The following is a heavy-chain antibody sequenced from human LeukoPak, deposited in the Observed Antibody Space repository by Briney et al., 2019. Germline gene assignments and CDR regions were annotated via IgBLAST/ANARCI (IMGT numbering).Heavy chain of an antibody. CDR3: ARGSEWSGYPY. Sequence: PGGSLRLSCAASGFTFSSYSMNWVRQAPGKGLEWVSYISSSSSTIYYADSVKGRFTISRDNAKNSLYLQMNSLRAEDTAVYYCARGSEWSGYPYWGQGTLVTVSS. CDR1: GFTFSSYS. V-gene: IGHV3-48*01. CDR2: ISSSSSTI. D-gene: IGHD3-3*01. J-gene: IGHJ4*02.